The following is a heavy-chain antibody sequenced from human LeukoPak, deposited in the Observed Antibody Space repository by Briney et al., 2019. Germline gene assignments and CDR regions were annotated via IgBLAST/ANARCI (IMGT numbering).Heavy chain of an antibody. CDR1: GFTFSSYAM. V-gene: IGHV4-4*02. CDR2: IYHSGST. Sequence: GSLRLSCAASGFTFSSYAMSWVRQPPGKGLEWIGEIYHSGSTNYNPSLKSRVTISVDKSKNQFTLKLSSVTAADTAVYYCARSSRELLWFGELLSGYFQHWGQGTLVTVSS. D-gene: IGHD3-10*01. J-gene: IGHJ1*01. CDR3: ARSSRELLWFGELLSGYFQH.